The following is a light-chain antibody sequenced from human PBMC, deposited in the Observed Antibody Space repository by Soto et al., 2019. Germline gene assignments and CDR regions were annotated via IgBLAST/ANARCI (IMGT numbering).Light chain of an antibody. V-gene: IGKV3-11*01. CDR2: DAS. J-gene: IGKJ4*01. CDR3: QQRSQWPPLT. CDR1: QSISNY. Sequence: EIVLTQSPGTLSLSPGERATLSCRASQSISNYLAWYQHKPGQAPRLLISDASKRASGVPARFSGSGSGTDFTITISSLDPEDFAVYYCQQRSQWPPLTFGGGTTVEIK.